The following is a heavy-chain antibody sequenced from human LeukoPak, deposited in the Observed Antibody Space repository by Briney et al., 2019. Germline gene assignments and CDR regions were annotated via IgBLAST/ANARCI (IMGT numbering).Heavy chain of an antibody. D-gene: IGHD3-22*01. J-gene: IGHJ6*02. Sequence: PGGSLRLSCAASGFTFSSYDMHWVRQATGKGLEWVSAIGTAGDTYYPGSVKGRFTISRESAKNSLYLQMNSLRAGDTAVYYCARGAYYDSSGYYWYYGMDVWGQGTTVTVSS. V-gene: IGHV3-13*01. CDR3: ARGAYYDSSGYYWYYGMDV. CDR2: IGTAGDT. CDR1: GFTFSSYD.